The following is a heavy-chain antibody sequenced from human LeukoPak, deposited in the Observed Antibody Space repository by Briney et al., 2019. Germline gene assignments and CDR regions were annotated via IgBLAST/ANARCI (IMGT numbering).Heavy chain of an antibody. CDR1: GGSISSGGYY. CDR2: IYYSGST. D-gene: IGHD2-15*01. Sequence: PSQTLSLTCTVSGGSISSGGYYWSWIRQHPGKGLEWIGYIYYSGSTNYNPSLKSRVTISVDTSKNQFSLKLSSVTAADTAVYYCASEYADNCSGGSCYVGGIDYWGQGTLVTVSS. CDR3: ASEYADNCSGGSCYVGGIDY. J-gene: IGHJ4*02. V-gene: IGHV4-31*03.